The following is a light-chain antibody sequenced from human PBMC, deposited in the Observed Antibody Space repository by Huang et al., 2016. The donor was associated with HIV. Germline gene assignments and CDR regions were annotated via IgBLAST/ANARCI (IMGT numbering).Light chain of an antibody. CDR3: QQSYSTLT. Sequence: DIQMTQSPSSLSASVGDRVTITCRASQSISSYLNWYQQKPGKAPKLLSYAASSLQSGVPSRFSGSGSGTDFTLTISSLQPEEFATYYCQQSYSTLTFGGGTKVEIK. J-gene: IGKJ4*01. CDR1: QSISSY. CDR2: AAS. V-gene: IGKV1-39*01.